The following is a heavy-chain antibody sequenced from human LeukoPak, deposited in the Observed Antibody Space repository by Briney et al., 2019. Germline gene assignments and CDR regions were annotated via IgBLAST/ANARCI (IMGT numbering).Heavy chain of an antibody. J-gene: IGHJ4*02. V-gene: IGHV1-69*06. CDR2: IIPIFGTA. D-gene: IGHD2-15*01. Sequence: GASVKVSCKASGGTFSNYAFSWVRQAPGQGLEWMGGIIPIFGTANYAQKFQGRVTITADKSTSTAYMELSSLRSEDTAEYYCARDYIDHTEYFDYWGQGTLVTVSS. CDR1: GGTFSNYA. CDR3: ARDYIDHTEYFDY.